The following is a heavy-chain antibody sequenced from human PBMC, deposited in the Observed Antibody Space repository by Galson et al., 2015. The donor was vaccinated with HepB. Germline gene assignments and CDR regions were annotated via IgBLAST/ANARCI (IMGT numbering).Heavy chain of an antibody. J-gene: IGHJ4*02. V-gene: IGHV1-3*01. CDR3: ARGVVPAATNFDY. D-gene: IGHD2-2*01. CDR2: INAGNGNT. Sequence: SVKVSCKASGYTFTTYAMHWVRQAPGQRLEWMGWINAGNGNTKYSQKFQGRVTITRDTSASTAYMELSSLRSEDTAVYYCARGVVPAATNFDYWGQGTLVTVSS. CDR1: GYTFTTYA.